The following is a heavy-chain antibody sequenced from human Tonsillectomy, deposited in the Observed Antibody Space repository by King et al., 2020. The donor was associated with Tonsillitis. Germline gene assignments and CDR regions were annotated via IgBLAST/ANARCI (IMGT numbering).Heavy chain of an antibody. CDR3: AKDPSEMGVSFYFDY. CDR1: RFTFTSHG. V-gene: IGHV3-30*18. Sequence: VQLVESGGAVVQPGRSLRLSCAASRFTFTSHGMHWVRQAPGKGLEGVAVISYDGSYKYYADSVKGRFSISRDNSKNTLYLQMDSRRAEDTAVYYCAKDPSEMGVSFYFDYWGQGTLVTVSS. CDR2: ISYDGSYK. J-gene: IGHJ4*02. D-gene: IGHD1-26*01.